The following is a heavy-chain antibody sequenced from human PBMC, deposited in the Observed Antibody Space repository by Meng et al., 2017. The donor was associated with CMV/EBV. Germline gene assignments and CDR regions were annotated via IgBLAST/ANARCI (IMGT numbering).Heavy chain of an antibody. Sequence: LIASGTLSLIFAVFGWYFSGFSWTWIPQRPGKELEWIGENNHSGSTNYNPSLKSRVTISVDTSKNQFSLKLSYVTAAYTAVYYRARGGGGEWELLHYFDYWGQGTLVTVSS. V-gene: IGHV4-34*01. CDR3: ARGGGGEWELLHYFDY. J-gene: IGHJ4*02. CDR1: GWYFSGFS. CDR2: NNHSGST. D-gene: IGHD1-26*01.